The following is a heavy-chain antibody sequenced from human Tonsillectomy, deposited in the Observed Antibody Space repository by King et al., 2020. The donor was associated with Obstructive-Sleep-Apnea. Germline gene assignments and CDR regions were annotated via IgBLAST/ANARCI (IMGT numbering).Heavy chain of an antibody. V-gene: IGHV3-21*01. CDR3: ARDGEDIVATIRYYYYYSMDV. J-gene: IGHJ6*02. CDR2: ISSSGSYT. D-gene: IGHD5-12*01. Sequence: VQLVESGGGLVKPGGSLRLSCAASGFTFSSYSMNWVRQAPGKGLEWVSSISSSGSYTYYTDSVKGRFTISRDNAKNSLSLQMNSLRAEDTAVYYCARDGEDIVATIRYYYYYSMDVWVQGTTVTVSS. CDR1: GFTFSSYS.